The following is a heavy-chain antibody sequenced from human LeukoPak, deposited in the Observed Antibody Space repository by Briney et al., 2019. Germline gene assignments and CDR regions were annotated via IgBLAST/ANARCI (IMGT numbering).Heavy chain of an antibody. D-gene: IGHD4-23*01. CDR2: INPNTGAT. V-gene: IGHV1-2*06. Sequence: ATVKDSCKASGYTFTYYYIHWVRQAPGQGLEWMGRINPNTGATKYAQKFQGRVSMIRDRSINTALMDLSRLRYDDTAVYYCARDQGDGGNSFDPWGQGTLVTVSS. CDR1: GYTFTYYY. J-gene: IGHJ5*02. CDR3: ARDQGDGGNSFDP.